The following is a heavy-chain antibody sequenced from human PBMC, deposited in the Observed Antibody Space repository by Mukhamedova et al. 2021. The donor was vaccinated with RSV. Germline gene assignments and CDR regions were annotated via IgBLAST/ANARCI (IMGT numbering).Heavy chain of an antibody. V-gene: IGHV4-59*01. Sequence: GGAINNSYWSWIRQPPGKGLEWIGHIYYSGSTKYNSSLQSRVAISIDTTKTHFPLRLSSVTAADTAVYYCARNPGYNSGYTFDIW. D-gene: IGHD5-18*01. CDR2: IYYSGST. CDR3: ARNPGYNSGYTFDI. CDR1: GGAINNSY. J-gene: IGHJ3*02.